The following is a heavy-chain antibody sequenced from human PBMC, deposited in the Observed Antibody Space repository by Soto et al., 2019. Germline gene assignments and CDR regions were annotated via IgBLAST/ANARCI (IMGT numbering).Heavy chain of an antibody. J-gene: IGHJ4*02. CDR3: AISGARDSTTDY. CDR2: ISGSGGST. V-gene: IGHV3-23*01. CDR1: GFTFSSYA. D-gene: IGHD3-22*01. Sequence: GGSLRLSCAASGFTFSSYAMSWVRQAPGKGLEWVSAISGSGGSTYYADSVKGRFTISRDNSKNTLYLQMNSLRAEDTAVYYCAISGARDSTTDYWGQGTLVTVSS.